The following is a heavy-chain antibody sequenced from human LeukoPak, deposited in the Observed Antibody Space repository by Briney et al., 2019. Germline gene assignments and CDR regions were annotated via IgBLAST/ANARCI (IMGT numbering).Heavy chain of an antibody. Sequence: GGSLRLSCAASGFTLSDYYMSWIRQAPGKGLEWVSYISSSGSTIYYADSVKGRFTISRDNAKNSLYLQMNSLRAEDTAVYYCARGRVDIVATPNYWGQGTLVTVSS. CDR2: ISSSGSTI. CDR1: GFTLSDYY. CDR3: ARGRVDIVATPNY. V-gene: IGHV3-11*01. D-gene: IGHD5-12*01. J-gene: IGHJ4*02.